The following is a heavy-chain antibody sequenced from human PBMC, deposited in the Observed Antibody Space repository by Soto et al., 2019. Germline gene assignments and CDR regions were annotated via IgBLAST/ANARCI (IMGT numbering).Heavy chain of an antibody. CDR1: GGSISSYY. Sequence: PSETLSLTCTVSGGSISSYYWSWIRQPPGKGLEWIGYIYYSGSTNYNPSLKSRVTISVDTSKNQFSLKLSSVTAADTAVYYCTRWGSVSYSSSWYWFDPWGQGTLVTVSS. CDR2: IYYSGST. V-gene: IGHV4-59*01. D-gene: IGHD6-13*01. CDR3: TRWGSVSYSSSWYWFDP. J-gene: IGHJ5*02.